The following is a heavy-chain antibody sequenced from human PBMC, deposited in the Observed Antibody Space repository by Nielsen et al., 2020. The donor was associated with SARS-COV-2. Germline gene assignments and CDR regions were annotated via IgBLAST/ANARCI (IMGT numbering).Heavy chain of an antibody. Sequence: SETLSLTCTVSGGSISSYYWSWIRQPPGKGLEWIGYIYYSGSTNYNPSLKSRVTISVDTSKNQFSLKLSSVTAADTAVYYCARGATMVRGVTMNWGQGTLVTVSS. CDR2: IYYSGST. J-gene: IGHJ4*02. V-gene: IGHV4-59*12. D-gene: IGHD3-10*01. CDR3: ARGATMVRGVTMN. CDR1: GGSISSYY.